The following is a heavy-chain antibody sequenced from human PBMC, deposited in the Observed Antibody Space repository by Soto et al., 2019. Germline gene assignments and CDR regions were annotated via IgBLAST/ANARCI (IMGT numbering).Heavy chain of an antibody. J-gene: IGHJ4*02. Sequence: QVQLVQSGAEVKKPGSSVKVSCKASGGTFSSDSFSWVRQAPGQGLEWMGGIIPMFDTPIYAQKFQDRVTITPDESTSTDYLQLSSLSSGDTAVYYCARSGGLDRDFNYWGQGSLVTVSS. V-gene: IGHV1-69*05. D-gene: IGHD2-15*01. CDR3: ARSGGLDRDFNY. CDR2: IIPMFDTP. CDR1: GGTFSSDS.